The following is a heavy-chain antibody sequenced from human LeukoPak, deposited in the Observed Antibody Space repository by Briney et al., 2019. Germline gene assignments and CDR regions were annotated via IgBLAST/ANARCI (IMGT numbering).Heavy chain of an antibody. CDR1: GCTFSSYH. Sequence: GSSVKVSCKASGCTFSSYHISWVRQAPGQGLEWMGRIIPILGIANSAQKFQGRVTITADKSTSTAYMEVSSLRYEDTAVYYCARGVTGTSGHNWFDPWGQGTLVTVSS. V-gene: IGHV1-69*04. CDR3: ARGVTGTSGHNWFDP. J-gene: IGHJ5*02. D-gene: IGHD1-14*01. CDR2: IIPILGIA.